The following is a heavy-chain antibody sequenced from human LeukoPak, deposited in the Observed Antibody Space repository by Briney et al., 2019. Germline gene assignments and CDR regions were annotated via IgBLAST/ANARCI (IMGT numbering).Heavy chain of an antibody. CDR2: LIPIFGTA. V-gene: IGHV1-69*13. D-gene: IGHD3-22*01. J-gene: IGHJ6*02. CDR3: ARAYYDMSYYYYGMDV. CDR1: GGTFSSYA. Sequence: ASVKVSCKASGGTFSSYAISWVRQAPGQGLEWMGGLIPIFGTANYAQKFQGRVTITADESTSTAYMELSSLRSEDTAVYYCARAYYDMSYYYYGMDVWGQGTTVTVSS.